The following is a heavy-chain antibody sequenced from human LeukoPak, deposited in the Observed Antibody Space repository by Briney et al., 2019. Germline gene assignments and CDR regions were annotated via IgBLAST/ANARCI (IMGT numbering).Heavy chain of an antibody. Sequence: SVKVSGKASGGTFSCYAISWVRQAPGQGREWMGRIIPIFGTANYAQKFQGRVTITTDESTTTAYMKLSSVRSEDTAVYYCARGGHYYDSSGDHFDYWGQGTLVTVSS. CDR2: IIPIFGTA. V-gene: IGHV1-69*05. CDR3: ARGGHYYDSSGDHFDY. D-gene: IGHD3-22*01. CDR1: GGTFSCYA. J-gene: IGHJ4*02.